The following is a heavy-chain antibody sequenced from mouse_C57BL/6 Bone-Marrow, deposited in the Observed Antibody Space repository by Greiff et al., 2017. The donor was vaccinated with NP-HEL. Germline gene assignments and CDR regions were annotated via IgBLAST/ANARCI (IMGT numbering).Heavy chain of an antibody. CDR2: IWSGGST. Sequence: QVQLKESGPGLVQPSQSLSITCTVSGFSLTSYGVHWVRQSPGQGLEWLGVIWSGGSTDYNAAFISRLSISKDNSKSQVFFKMNSLQADDTAIYYCASYDGGVYAMDYWGQGTSVTVSS. D-gene: IGHD2-12*01. V-gene: IGHV2-2*01. CDR3: ASYDGGVYAMDY. CDR1: GFSLTSYG. J-gene: IGHJ4*01.